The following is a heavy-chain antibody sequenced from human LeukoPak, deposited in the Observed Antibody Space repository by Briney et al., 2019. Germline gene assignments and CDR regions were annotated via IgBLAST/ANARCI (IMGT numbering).Heavy chain of an antibody. CDR3: AREGGLVWFGEGDY. V-gene: IGHV3-21*06. Sequence: GGSLRLSCAASGFTFSSYSMNWVRQAPGKGLEWVSSISSSSSYIYYADSMKGRFTISRDNAKNSLFLQMNSLRAEDTAVYYCAREGGLVWFGEGDYWGQGTLVTVSS. CDR2: ISSSSSYI. J-gene: IGHJ4*02. CDR1: GFTFSSYS. D-gene: IGHD3-10*01.